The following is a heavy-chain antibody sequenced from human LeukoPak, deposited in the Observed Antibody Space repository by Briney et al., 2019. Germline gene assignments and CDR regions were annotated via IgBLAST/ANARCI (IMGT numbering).Heavy chain of an antibody. CDR1: GYSFTSYW. CDR3: ARHLTSHCSSTSCYGAFDI. V-gene: IGHV5-51*01. D-gene: IGHD2-2*01. Sequence: GESLKISCKGSGYSFTSYWIGWVRQMPGKGLEWMGIIYPGDSDTRYSPSFQGQVTISADKSISTAYLQWSSLKASDTAMYYCARHLTSHCSSTSCYGAFDIWGQGTMVTVSS. CDR2: IYPGDSDT. J-gene: IGHJ3*02.